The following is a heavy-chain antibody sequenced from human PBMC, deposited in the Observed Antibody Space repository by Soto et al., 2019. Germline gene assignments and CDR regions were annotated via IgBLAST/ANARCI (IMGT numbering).Heavy chain of an antibody. CDR1: GFTFSSYG. CDR3: ARDPMYSSSWLDY. D-gene: IGHD6-13*01. CDR2: IWYDGSNK. Sequence: QVQLVESGGGVVQPGRSLRLSCAASGFTFSSYGMHWVRQAPGKGLEWVAVIWYDGSNKYYADSVKGRFTISRDNSKNTLYMQMNSLRAEDTAVYSSARDPMYSSSWLDYWGQGTLVTVSS. J-gene: IGHJ4*02. V-gene: IGHV3-33*01.